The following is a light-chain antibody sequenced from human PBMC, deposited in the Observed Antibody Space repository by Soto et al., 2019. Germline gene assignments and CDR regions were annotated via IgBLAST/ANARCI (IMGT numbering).Light chain of an antibody. CDR3: QPYNNWPLT. CDR1: QSVGKY. CDR2: GAS. Sequence: EIVMTQSPATLSLSPGERATLSCRASQSVGKYLVWYQQKPGQAPSLLIYGASTRATGTPARFSGSGSGTEFTLTINSLQSEDFAVYYCQPYNNWPLTFGGGTKVDI. V-gene: IGKV3-15*01. J-gene: IGKJ4*01.